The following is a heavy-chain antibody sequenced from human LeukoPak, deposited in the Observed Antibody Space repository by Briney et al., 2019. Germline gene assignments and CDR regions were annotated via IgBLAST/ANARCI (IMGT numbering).Heavy chain of an antibody. CDR3: AKNREPSGDYAGAFDF. CDR2: IRYDGSEK. Sequence: GGSLRLSCAASGFTFSSYGMHWVRQAPGKGLEWVAFIRYDGSEKHYADSVKGRFTISRDNSESTLFLQMNSLRAGDTAVYYCAKNREPSGDYAGAFDFWGQGTLVTVSS. J-gene: IGHJ4*02. CDR1: GFTFSSYG. V-gene: IGHV3-30*02. D-gene: IGHD4-17*01.